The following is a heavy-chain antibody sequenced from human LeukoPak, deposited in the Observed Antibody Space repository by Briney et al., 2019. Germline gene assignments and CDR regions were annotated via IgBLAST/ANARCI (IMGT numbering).Heavy chain of an antibody. V-gene: IGHV4-59*12. D-gene: IGHD6-19*01. CDR3: ARGVEDIAVAGTPEYDAFDI. J-gene: IGHJ3*02. CDR2: IYYSGST. CDR1: GGSISSYY. Sequence: SETLSLTCTVSGGSISSYYWSWIRQPPGKGLEWIGYIYYSGSTNYNPSLKSRVTISVDTSKNQFSLKLSSVTAADTAVYYCARGVEDIAVAGTPEYDAFDIWGQGTMVTVSS.